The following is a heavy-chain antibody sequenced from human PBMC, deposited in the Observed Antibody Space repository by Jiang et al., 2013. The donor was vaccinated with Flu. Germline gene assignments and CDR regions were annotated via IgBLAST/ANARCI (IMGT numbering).Heavy chain of an antibody. D-gene: IGHD3-22*01. Sequence: LLKPSETLSLTCTVSGGSISSSNYYWGWNRQPPGKGLEWIGSIFYSGSTYYDPSLKSRVTISVDTSKNQFSLKLSSVTAADTAVYYCARLLLTHYYDSSGYYDYWGQGTLVTVSS. V-gene: IGHV4-39*01. CDR2: IFYSGST. CDR3: ARLLLTHYYDSSGYYDY. J-gene: IGHJ4*02. CDR1: GGSISSSNYY.